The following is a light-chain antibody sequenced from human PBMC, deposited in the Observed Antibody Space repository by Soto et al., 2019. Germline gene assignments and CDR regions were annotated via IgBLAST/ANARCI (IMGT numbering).Light chain of an antibody. CDR3: QQYYTTPVT. CDR1: QSLLDISSKRSY. J-gene: IGKJ1*01. Sequence: DIVMTQSPDSLAVSLGERAIINCKSSQSLLDISSKRSYLSWYQQKPGQPPKLLIYWASTRESGVPDRFSGSGSGTDFTLTISSLQAEDVSVYYCQQYYTTPVTFGQGTKVEIK. CDR2: WAS. V-gene: IGKV4-1*01.